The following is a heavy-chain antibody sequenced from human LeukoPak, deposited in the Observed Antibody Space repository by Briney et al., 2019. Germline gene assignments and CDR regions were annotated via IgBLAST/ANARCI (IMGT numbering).Heavy chain of an antibody. CDR3: AKGFTMNSYGSITHFDY. V-gene: IGHV3-23*01. D-gene: IGHD5-18*01. Sequence: GGSLRLSCAASGFTFSSYAMSWVRQAPGKGLEWVSAISGSGGSTYYADSVKGRFTISRDNSKNTLYLQMNSLRAEDTAVYYCAKGFTMNSYGSITHFDYWGQGTLVTVSS. CDR1: GFTFSSYA. CDR2: ISGSGGST. J-gene: IGHJ4*02.